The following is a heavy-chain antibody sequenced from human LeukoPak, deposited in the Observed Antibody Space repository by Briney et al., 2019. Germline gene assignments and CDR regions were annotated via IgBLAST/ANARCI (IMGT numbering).Heavy chain of an antibody. J-gene: IGHJ4*02. CDR2: INSDGTST. D-gene: IGHD3-10*01. CDR3: ASSYASESYYHGY. V-gene: IGHV3-74*01. Sequence: QPGGSLRLSCAASGFTFSSCWMHWVRQAPGKALVWVSRINSDGTSTNYADSVKGRFTVSRDNAKNTLFMQMDSLRAEDTAVYYCASSYASESYYHGYWGQGTLVTVSS. CDR1: GFTFSSCW.